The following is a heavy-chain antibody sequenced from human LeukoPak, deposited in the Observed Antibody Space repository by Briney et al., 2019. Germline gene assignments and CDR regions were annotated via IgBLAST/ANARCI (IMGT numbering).Heavy chain of an antibody. CDR1: GFTFSRYG. CDR3: AKVGDDIVVVPAASTGWGYFDY. CDR2: ISYDGSNK. D-gene: IGHD2-2*01. Sequence: QPGGSLRLSCAASGFTFSRYGMHRVRQAPGKGLEWVAVISYDGSNKNYADSVKGRFTISRDNSKNTLYLQMNSLRAEDTAVYYCAKVGDDIVVVPAASTGWGYFDYWGQGTLVTVSS. J-gene: IGHJ4*02. V-gene: IGHV3-30*18.